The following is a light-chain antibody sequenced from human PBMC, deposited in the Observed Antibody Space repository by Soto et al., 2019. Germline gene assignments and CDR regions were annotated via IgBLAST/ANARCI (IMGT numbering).Light chain of an antibody. CDR3: SSYISTSRYV. CDR1: SSDVGKYDR. J-gene: IGLJ1*01. V-gene: IGLV2-18*02. Sequence: QSVLTQPPSVSGSPGQSVTISCTGTSSDVGKYDRVSWYQQPPGTAHKLIIYEVTNRPSGVPARFSGSKSGNTASLTISGLQAEDEADYYCSSYISTSRYVFGAGTKVTVL. CDR2: EVT.